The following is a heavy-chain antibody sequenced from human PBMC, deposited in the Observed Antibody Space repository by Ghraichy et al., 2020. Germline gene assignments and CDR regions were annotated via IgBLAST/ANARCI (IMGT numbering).Heavy chain of an antibody. CDR3: ARVAGFSSSWFGGAGWLDP. D-gene: IGHD3-10*01. CDR1: GFTFSSYS. J-gene: IGHJ5*02. Sequence: GGFLRLSCAGSGFTFSSYSLNWVRQAPGKGLEWVSSISSSGVHIYYAESVRGRFTVSRDNAKNTLSLEMNSLRAEDTAVYYCARVAGFSSSWFGGAGWLDPWGQGTPVTVSS. V-gene: IGHV3-21*01. CDR2: ISSSGVHI.